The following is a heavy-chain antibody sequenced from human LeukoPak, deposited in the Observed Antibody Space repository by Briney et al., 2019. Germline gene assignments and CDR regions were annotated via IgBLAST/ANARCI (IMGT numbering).Heavy chain of an antibody. V-gene: IGHV3-48*01. CDR2: ISSSSSTI. J-gene: IGHJ4*02. CDR3: ARDNTAMVNLFDY. CDR1: GFTFSSYS. D-gene: IGHD5-18*01. Sequence: TGGSLRLSCAASGFTFSSYSMNWVRQAPGKGLEWVSYISSSSSTIYYADSVKGRFTISRDNAKNSLYLQMNSLRAEDTAVYYCARDNTAMVNLFDYWGQGTLVTVSS.